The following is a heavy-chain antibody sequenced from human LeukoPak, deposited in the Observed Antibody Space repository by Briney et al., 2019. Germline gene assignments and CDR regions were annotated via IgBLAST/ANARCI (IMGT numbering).Heavy chain of an antibody. Sequence: PSETLSLTCTVSGGPISSGGYYWSWIRQHPGKGLEWIGYIYYSGSTYYNPSLKSRVTISVDTSKNQFSLKLSSVTAADTAVYYCARPIAAAGTGDFQHWGQGTLVTVSS. D-gene: IGHD6-13*01. CDR3: ARPIAAAGTGDFQH. CDR1: GGPISSGGYY. J-gene: IGHJ1*01. CDR2: IYYSGST. V-gene: IGHV4-31*03.